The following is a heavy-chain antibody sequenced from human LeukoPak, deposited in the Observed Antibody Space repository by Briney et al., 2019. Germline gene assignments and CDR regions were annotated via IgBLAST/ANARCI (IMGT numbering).Heavy chain of an antibody. J-gene: IGHJ4*02. V-gene: IGHV4-30-4*08. CDR1: GAFISSGDHY. D-gene: IGHD5-18*01. CDR2: IYNTGSV. Sequence: PSETLSLTCTVSGAFISSGDHYWAWIRQPPGKGLEYIGNIYNTGSVSNNPSLHSRITISADTSKNQFSLKLSSVTAADTAVYYCARGRGYGYGIDYWGQGTLVTVSS. CDR3: ARGRGYGYGIDY.